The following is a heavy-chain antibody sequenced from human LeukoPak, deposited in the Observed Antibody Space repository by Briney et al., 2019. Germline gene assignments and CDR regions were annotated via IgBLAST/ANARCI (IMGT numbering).Heavy chain of an antibody. D-gene: IGHD3-3*01. CDR3: ARAPNPITIFGVVNPYYYYYMDV. Sequence: GASVKVSCKASGGTFSSYAISWVRQAPGQGLEWMGGIIPIFGTANYAQKFQGRVTITADESTSTAYMELSSLRPEDTAVYYCARAPNPITIFGVVNPYYYYYMDVWGKGTTVTVSS. CDR2: IIPIFGTA. J-gene: IGHJ6*03. V-gene: IGHV1-69*13. CDR1: GGTFSSYA.